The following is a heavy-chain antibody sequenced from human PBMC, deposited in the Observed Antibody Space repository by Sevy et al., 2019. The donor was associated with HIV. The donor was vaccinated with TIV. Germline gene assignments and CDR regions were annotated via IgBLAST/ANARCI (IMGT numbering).Heavy chain of an antibody. D-gene: IGHD3-22*01. CDR1: GYTLSELS. Sequence: ASVKVSCKVFGYTLSELSMHWVRQTPGKGLEWMVSFDPEDGETIYAQKFQGRVAMTEDTSTDVAYMALRSLRSEDTAVFYCAITKDYYDNSGYPFDYWGQGTLVTVSS. V-gene: IGHV1-24*01. CDR3: AITKDYYDNSGYPFDY. J-gene: IGHJ4*02. CDR2: FDPEDGET.